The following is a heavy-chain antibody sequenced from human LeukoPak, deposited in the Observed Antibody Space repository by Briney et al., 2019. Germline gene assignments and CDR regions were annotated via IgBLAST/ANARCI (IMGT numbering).Heavy chain of an antibody. CDR1: GGSISSGDYY. Sequence: SQTLSLTCTVSGGSISSGDYYWSWIRQPPGKGLEWIGYIYYSGSTYYNPSLKSRVTISVDTSKNQFSLKLSSVTAADTAVYCCAREGGDSTVTSAFDIWGQGTMVTVSS. CDR2: IYYSGST. D-gene: IGHD4-17*01. J-gene: IGHJ3*02. V-gene: IGHV4-30-4*01. CDR3: AREGGDSTVTSAFDI.